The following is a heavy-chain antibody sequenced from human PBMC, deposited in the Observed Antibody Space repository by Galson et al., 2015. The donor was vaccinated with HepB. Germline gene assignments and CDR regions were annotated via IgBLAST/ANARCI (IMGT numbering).Heavy chain of an antibody. Sequence: SVKVSCKASGYTFTSYYMHWVRQAPGQGLEWMGIINPSGGSTSYAQKFQGRVTMTRDTSTSTVYMELSSLRSEDTAVYYCARDGSYDSSGYYGTPSFDYWGQGTLVTVSS. CDR2: INPSGGST. J-gene: IGHJ4*02. D-gene: IGHD3-22*01. V-gene: IGHV1-46*01. CDR3: ARDGSYDSSGYYGTPSFDY. CDR1: GYTFTSYY.